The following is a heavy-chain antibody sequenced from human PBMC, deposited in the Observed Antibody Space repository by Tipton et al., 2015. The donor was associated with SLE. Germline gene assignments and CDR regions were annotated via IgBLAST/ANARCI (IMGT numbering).Heavy chain of an antibody. CDR3: ARHYNLFSAFDS. V-gene: IGHV4-28*01. CDR2: IYDRGST. Sequence: TLSLTCAVSGVSITNTYWWTWIRQPPGKGLEWIGYIYDRGSTNYNPSLKSRVTISVDTSKNQVSLRLTSVTAADTAVYTCARHYNLFSAFDSWGQGTLVTVSS. CDR1: GVSITNTYW. D-gene: IGHD3-3*01. J-gene: IGHJ4*02.